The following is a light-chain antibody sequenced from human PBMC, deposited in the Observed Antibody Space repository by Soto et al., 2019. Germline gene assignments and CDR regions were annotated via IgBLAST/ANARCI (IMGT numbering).Light chain of an antibody. Sequence: ETVLTQSPATLSFSPGESATLSFMASQSVSTYLAWYQQKPGQAPRLLIYDASNRVTGIPARFRGSGSGTDFTLTISSLEPDDFAVYYCQQRSNWQITFGQGTRLEIK. CDR1: QSVSTY. CDR3: QQRSNWQIT. J-gene: IGKJ5*01. CDR2: DAS. V-gene: IGKV3-11*01.